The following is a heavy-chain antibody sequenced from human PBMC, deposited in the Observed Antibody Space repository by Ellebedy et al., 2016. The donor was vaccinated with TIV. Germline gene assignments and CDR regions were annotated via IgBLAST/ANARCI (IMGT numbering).Heavy chain of an antibody. J-gene: IGHJ6*03. CDR1: GGSFSGYY. Sequence: SETLSLTXAVYGGSFSGYYWSWIRQPPGKGLEWIGEINHSGSTNYNPSLKSRVTISVDTSKNQFSLKLSSVTAADTAVYYCARGGAYDFWSGYSGYYYYYMDVWGKGTTVTVSS. CDR2: INHSGST. V-gene: IGHV4-34*01. CDR3: ARGGAYDFWSGYSGYYYYYMDV. D-gene: IGHD3-3*01.